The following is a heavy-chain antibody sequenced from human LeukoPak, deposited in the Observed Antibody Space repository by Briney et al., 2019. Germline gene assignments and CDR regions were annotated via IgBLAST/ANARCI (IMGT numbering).Heavy chain of an antibody. CDR2: INPSGGST. D-gene: IGHD2/OR15-2a*01. J-gene: IGHJ4*02. CDR3: ARIGPNFLFDY. CDR1: GYTFTSYY. Sequence: ASVKVSCKASGYTFTSYYMHWVRQAPGQGLEWMGIINPSGGSTSYAQKFQGRVTISVDTSKNQFSLKLSSVTAADTAVYYCARIGPNFLFDYWGQGTLVTVSS. V-gene: IGHV1-46*01.